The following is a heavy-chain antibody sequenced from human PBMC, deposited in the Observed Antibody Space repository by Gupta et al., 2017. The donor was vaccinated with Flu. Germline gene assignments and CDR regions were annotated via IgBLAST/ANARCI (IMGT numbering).Heavy chain of an antibody. CDR3: AKHVGRWAPLPSNYFDY. J-gene: IGHJ4*02. CDR2: MSYDGSDK. D-gene: IGHD1-26*01. Sequence: PGKGLEWVALMSYDGSDKYYSESLKGRFTIARDNSKNTLYLQMNSLRAEDTAVYCCAKHVGRWAPLPSNYFDYWGQGSLVTVSS. V-gene: IGHV3-30*18.